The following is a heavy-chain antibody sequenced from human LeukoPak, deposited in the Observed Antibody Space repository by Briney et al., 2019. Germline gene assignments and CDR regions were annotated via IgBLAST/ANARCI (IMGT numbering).Heavy chain of an antibody. V-gene: IGHV3-21*06. CDR3: ARRSYRGVIGLYYYYMDV. CDR1: GFTFSSYN. Sequence: PGGSLRLSCAASGFTFSSYNINWVRQAPGKGLEWVSSVSSSGRYIYYADSVKGRFTISRDNAKNSVYLQMNRLRVEDTAVYYCARRSYRGVIGLYYYYMDVWGKGTPVTVSS. J-gene: IGHJ6*03. CDR2: VSSSGRYI. D-gene: IGHD3-16*02.